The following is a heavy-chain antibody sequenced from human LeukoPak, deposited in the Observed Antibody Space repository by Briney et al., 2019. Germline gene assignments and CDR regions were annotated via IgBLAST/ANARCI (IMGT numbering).Heavy chain of an antibody. V-gene: IGHV3-9*01. Sequence: PGGSLRLSCAASGFTFDDYAMHWVRQAPGKGLEWVSGISWNSGSIGYADSVKSRFTISRDNAKNSLYLQMNSLRAEDTALYYCAKDTHPRPQYYFDYWGQGTLVTVSS. CDR3: AKDTHPRPQYYFDY. J-gene: IGHJ4*02. CDR2: ISWNSGSI. CDR1: GFTFDDYA.